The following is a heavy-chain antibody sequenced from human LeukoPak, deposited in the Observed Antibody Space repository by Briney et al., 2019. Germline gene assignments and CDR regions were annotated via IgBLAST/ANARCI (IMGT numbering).Heavy chain of an antibody. CDR2: IRNDGSNK. Sequence: GGSLRLSCAASGFTFIGYGMHWVRQAPGKGLEWVAFIRNDGSNKYYADSVKGRFTISRDNSKNTLYLQMNSLRAEDTAVYYCAKLLSNSGRFLYWGQGTLVTVSS. CDR1: GFTFIGYG. J-gene: IGHJ4*02. D-gene: IGHD4-23*01. V-gene: IGHV3-30*02. CDR3: AKLLSNSGRFLY.